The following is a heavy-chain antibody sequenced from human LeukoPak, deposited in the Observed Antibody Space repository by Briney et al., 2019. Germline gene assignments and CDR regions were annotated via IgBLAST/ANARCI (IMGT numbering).Heavy chain of an antibody. Sequence: PGGSLRLSCAASGFTFDDYGMSWVRQAPGKGLEWVSGINWNGGSTGYADSVKGRFTISRDNAKNSLYLQMNSLRAEDTALYYCAKDRRLMSEQWLTPFDYWGQGSLAT. J-gene: IGHJ4*02. CDR1: GFTFDDYG. D-gene: IGHD6-19*01. CDR3: AKDRRLMSEQWLTPFDY. V-gene: IGHV3-20*04. CDR2: INWNGGST.